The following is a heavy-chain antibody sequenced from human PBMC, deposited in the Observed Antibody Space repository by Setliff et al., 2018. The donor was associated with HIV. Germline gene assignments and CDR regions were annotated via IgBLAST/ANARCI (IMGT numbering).Heavy chain of an antibody. V-gene: IGHV1-2*02. J-gene: IGHJ6*02. CDR2: INPNSGGT. CDR3: ARSGYSSSWYLDYYYYYGMDV. CDR1: GYTFTGYY. Sequence: GASVKVSCKASGYTFTGYYMHWVRQAPGQGLEWMGWINPNSGGTNYAQKFQGRVTMTRDTSISTACMELSRLRSDDTAVYYCARSGYSSSWYLDYYYYYGMDVWGQGTTVTVSS. D-gene: IGHD6-13*01.